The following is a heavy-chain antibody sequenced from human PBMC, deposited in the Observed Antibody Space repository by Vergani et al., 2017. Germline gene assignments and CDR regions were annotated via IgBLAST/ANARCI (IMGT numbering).Heavy chain of an antibody. CDR2: IRYDGSNK. CDR3: ARDMFEYSSSPDHYWYFDL. V-gene: IGHV3-30*02. CDR1: GFSFSTYG. D-gene: IGHD6-6*01. Sequence: QVQLVESGGGVVQPGGSLRLSCAASGFSFSTYGMHWVRRAPGKGLEWVAFIRYDGSNKYYADSVKGRFTISRDNSKNTLYLQMNSLRAEDTAVYYCARDMFEYSSSPDHYWYFDLWGRGTLVTVSS. J-gene: IGHJ2*01.